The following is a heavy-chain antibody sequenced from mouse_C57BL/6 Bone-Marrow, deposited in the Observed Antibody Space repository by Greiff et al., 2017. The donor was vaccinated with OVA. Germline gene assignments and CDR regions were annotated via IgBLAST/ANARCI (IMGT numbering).Heavy chain of an antibody. CDR3: AISDYYGSSYDYFDY. CDR1: GYTFTSYG. Sequence: EVKVVESGAELVRPGSSVKMSCKTSGYTFTSYGINWVKQRPGQGLEWIGYIYIGNGYTEYNEKFKGKATLTSDTSSSTAYMQLSSLTSEDSAIYFCAISDYYGSSYDYFDYWGQGTTLTVSS. V-gene: IGHV1-58*01. D-gene: IGHD1-1*01. J-gene: IGHJ2*01. CDR2: IYIGNGYT.